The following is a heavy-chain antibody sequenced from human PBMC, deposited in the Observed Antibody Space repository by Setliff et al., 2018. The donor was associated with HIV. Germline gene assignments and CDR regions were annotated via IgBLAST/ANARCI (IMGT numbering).Heavy chain of an antibody. J-gene: IGHJ4*02. CDR1: GFTFSSYA. Sequence: GGSLRLSCAASGFTFSSYAMHWVRQAPGKGVEWVSVMSYDGSDKKYADSVKGRFTISRDNSKNTLYLQMNSLRAEDTAVYYCAKSGEWLPYYFDYWGQGTLVTVSS. V-gene: IGHV3-30*04. CDR3: AKSGEWLPYYFDY. CDR2: MSYDGSDK. D-gene: IGHD5-18*01.